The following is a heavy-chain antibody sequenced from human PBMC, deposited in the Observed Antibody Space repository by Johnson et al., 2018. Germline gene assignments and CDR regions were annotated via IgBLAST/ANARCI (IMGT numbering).Heavy chain of an antibody. V-gene: IGHV1-69*01. Sequence: VQLVESGAEVKKPGSSVKVSCKASGGTFSSYAISWVRQAPGQGLEWMGGIIPIFGTAHYAQKFQGRVTITADESTSTAYMELSSLRSEDTAVYYCARRSSAYCGGSCYSWTEGAFAIWGQGTMVTVSS. CDR1: GGTFSSYA. CDR3: ARRSSAYCGGSCYSWTEGAFAI. J-gene: IGHJ3*02. D-gene: IGHD2-21*01. CDR2: IIPIFGTA.